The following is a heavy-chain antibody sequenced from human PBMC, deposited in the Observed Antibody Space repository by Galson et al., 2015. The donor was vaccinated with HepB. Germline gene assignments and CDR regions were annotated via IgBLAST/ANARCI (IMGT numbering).Heavy chain of an antibody. Sequence: SVKVSCKASGYTLTDYYIHWVRQAPGQGLEWMGIINPSGGSTSYAQKFQGRVTMTRDTSTSTVYMELSSLRSEDTAVYYCASRGTYDSSGYYHDNFDYWGQGTLVTVSS. CDR1: GYTLTDYY. CDR2: INPSGGST. J-gene: IGHJ4*02. CDR3: ASRGTYDSSGYYHDNFDY. V-gene: IGHV1-46*03. D-gene: IGHD3-22*01.